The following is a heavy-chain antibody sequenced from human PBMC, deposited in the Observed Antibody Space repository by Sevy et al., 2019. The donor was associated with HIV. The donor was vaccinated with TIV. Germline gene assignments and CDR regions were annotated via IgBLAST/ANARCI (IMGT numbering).Heavy chain of an antibody. D-gene: IGHD2-15*01. V-gene: IGHV1-18*01. CDR1: GYTFTSYG. Sequence: ASVKVSCKASGYTFTSYGISWVRQAPGQGLEWMEWISAYNGNTNYAQKLQGRVTMTTDTSTSTAYMELRSLRSDDTAVYYCATDYCSGGSCYESSNWFDPWGQGTLVNRLL. CDR3: ATDYCSGGSCYESSNWFDP. CDR2: ISAYNGNT. J-gene: IGHJ5*02.